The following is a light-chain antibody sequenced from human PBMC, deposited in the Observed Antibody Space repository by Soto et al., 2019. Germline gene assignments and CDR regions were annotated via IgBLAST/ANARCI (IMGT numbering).Light chain of an antibody. CDR3: QQSFNTPYT. Sequence: DIQMTQSPSSLSASIGDRVIITCRASQSINYYLNWYQQQPGKAPKLLVSTAASLRSGVPSRFSGSASGTDFALTISSLQPEDFETYYCQQSFNTPYTFGQGTKVDI. J-gene: IGKJ2*01. CDR2: TAA. CDR1: QSINYY. V-gene: IGKV1-39*01.